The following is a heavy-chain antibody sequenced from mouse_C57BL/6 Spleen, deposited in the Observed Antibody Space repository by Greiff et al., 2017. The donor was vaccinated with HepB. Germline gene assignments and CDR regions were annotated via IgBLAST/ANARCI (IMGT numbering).Heavy chain of an antibody. CDR2: IDPSDSET. V-gene: IGHV1-52*01. CDR3: ARTGGSSGFDY. CDR1: GYTFTSYW. Sequence: QVQLQQPGAELVRPGSSVKLSCKASGYTFTSYWMHWVKQRPIQGLEWIGNIDPSDSETHYNQKFKDKATLTVDKSSSTAYMQLSSLTSEDSAVYYCARTGGSSGFDYWGQGTTLTVSS. J-gene: IGHJ2*01. D-gene: IGHD3-2*02.